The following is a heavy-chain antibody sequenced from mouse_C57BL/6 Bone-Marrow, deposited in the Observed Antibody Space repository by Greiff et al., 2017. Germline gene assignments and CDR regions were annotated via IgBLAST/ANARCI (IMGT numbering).Heavy chain of an antibody. CDR1: GYAFTNYL. CDR2: INPGSGGT. V-gene: IGHV1-54*01. Sequence: QVQLQQSGAELVRPGTSVKVSCKASGYAFTNYLIEWVKQRPGQGLEWIGVINPGSGGTNYNEKFKGKATLTADKSSSTAYMQLSSLTSEDSAVYFCARSRGWLLRKAYWGQGTLVTVSA. D-gene: IGHD2-3*01. CDR3: ARSRGWLLRKAY. J-gene: IGHJ3*01.